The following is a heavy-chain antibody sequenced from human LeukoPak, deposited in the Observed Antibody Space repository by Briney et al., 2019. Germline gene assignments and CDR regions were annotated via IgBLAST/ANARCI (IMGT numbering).Heavy chain of an antibody. D-gene: IGHD6-6*01. J-gene: IGHJ4*02. V-gene: IGHV4-31*03. Sequence: SETLSLTCTVSGGSISSGGYYWSWIRQHPGKGLEWIGYIYYSGSTYYNPSLKSRVTISVDTSKNQFSLKLSSVTAADTAVYYCAREIEVEQLGFLFDYWGQGTLVTVSS. CDR2: IYYSGST. CDR3: AREIEVEQLGFLFDY. CDR1: GGSISSGGYY.